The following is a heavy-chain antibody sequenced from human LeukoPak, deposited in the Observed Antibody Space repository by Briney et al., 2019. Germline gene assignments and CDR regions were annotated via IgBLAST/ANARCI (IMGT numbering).Heavy chain of an antibody. CDR3: AKDRSYYDSSGYYYGAEYFQH. CDR1: GFTFSSYA. J-gene: IGHJ1*01. Sequence: GGSLRLSCAASGFTFSSYAMSWVRQAPGKGLEWVSAFSGSGGSTYYADSVKGRFTISRDNSKNTLYLQMNSLKAEDTAAYYCAKDRSYYDSSGYYYGAEYFQHWGQGALVTVSS. CDR2: FSGSGGST. D-gene: IGHD3-22*01. V-gene: IGHV3-23*01.